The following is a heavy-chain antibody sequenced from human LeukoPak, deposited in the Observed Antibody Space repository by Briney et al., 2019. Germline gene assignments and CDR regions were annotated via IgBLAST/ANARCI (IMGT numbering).Heavy chain of an antibody. CDR2: IYYGGSA. V-gene: IGHV4-59*01. D-gene: IGHD6-13*01. CDR3: ARGGIAAAGMDYYYMDV. J-gene: IGHJ6*03. CDR1: GGSISSYY. Sequence: PSETLSLTCTVSGGSISSYYWSWIRQPPGKGLEWIGYIYYGGSANYNPSLKSRVTISVDTSKNQFSLKLSSVTAADTAVYYCARGGIAAAGMDYYYMDVWGKGTTVTVSS.